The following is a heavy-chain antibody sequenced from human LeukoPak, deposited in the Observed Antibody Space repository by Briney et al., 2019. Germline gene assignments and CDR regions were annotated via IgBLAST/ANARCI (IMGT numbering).Heavy chain of an antibody. V-gene: IGHV4-61*02. CDR2: IYTSGST. Sequence: SQTLSLTCTVSGGSISSGSYYWSWIRQPAGKGLEWIGRIYTSGSTNYNPSLKSRVTISVDTSKNQFSLKLSSVTAADTAVYYCARDIRPPPSYYDILTGYYPQNWFDPWGQGTLVTVSS. CDR3: ARDIRPPPSYYDILTGYYPQNWFDP. D-gene: IGHD3-9*01. J-gene: IGHJ5*02. CDR1: GGSISSGSYY.